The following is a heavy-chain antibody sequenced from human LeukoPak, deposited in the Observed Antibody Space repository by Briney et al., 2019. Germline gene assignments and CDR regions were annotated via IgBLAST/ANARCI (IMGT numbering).Heavy chain of an antibody. D-gene: IGHD6-6*01. CDR2: IIPIFGTA. CDR1: GGTFSSYA. CDR3: ARDRPPRIAARLHYYYYYMDV. Sequence: SVKVSCKASGGTFSSYAISWVRQAPGQGLEWMGGIIPIFGTANYAQKFQGRVTITTDESTSTAYNELNSLSSVDKAVYYCARDRPPRIAARLHYYYYYMDVWGKGTTVTVSS. V-gene: IGHV1-69*05. J-gene: IGHJ6*03.